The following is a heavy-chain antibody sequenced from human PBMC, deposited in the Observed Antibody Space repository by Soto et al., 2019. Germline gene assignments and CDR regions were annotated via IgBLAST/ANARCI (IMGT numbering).Heavy chain of an antibody. J-gene: IGHJ4*02. CDR3: ATQRGGGGY. D-gene: IGHD6-25*01. Sequence: EVQLVESGGGLIQPGGSLRLSCAVSGFTVSNNYMSWVRQAPGKGLEGVSVIYSGGYTAYGDSVKGRFTISRDNSKNTLYPQTNTRRAAAPAVYYWATQRGGGGYWGQGTLVTVSS. CDR1: GFTVSNNY. V-gene: IGHV3-53*01. CDR2: IYSGGYT.